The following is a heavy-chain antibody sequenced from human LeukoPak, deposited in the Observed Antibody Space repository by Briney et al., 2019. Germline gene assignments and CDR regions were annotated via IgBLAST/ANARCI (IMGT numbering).Heavy chain of an antibody. V-gene: IGHV3-30-3*01. CDR2: ISYDGSNK. J-gene: IGHJ1*01. D-gene: IGHD6-19*01. CDR3: ARDPAVGRPIAVGYFQH. Sequence: PGGSLRLSCAASGFTFSSYAMHWVRQAPGKGLEWVAVISYDGSNKYYADSVKGRFTISRDNSKNTLYLQMNSLRAEDTAVYYCARDPAVGRPIAVGYFQHWGQGTLVTVSS. CDR1: GFTFSSYA.